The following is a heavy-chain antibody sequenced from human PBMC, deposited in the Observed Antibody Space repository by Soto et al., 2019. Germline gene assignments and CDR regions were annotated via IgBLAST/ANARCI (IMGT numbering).Heavy chain of an antibody. CDR1: GFTFNSHA. CDR3: VKDPAREESQYFQH. Sequence: EVQLLESGGGLVQPGGSLRLSCAASGFTFNSHAMSWVRQAPGKGLEWVSAISGSGGSTYYADSVKGRFTISRDISKNTLYLQMNSLRAEDTAVYYCVKDPAREESQYFQHWGQGTLVSVSS. CDR2: ISGSGGST. D-gene: IGHD2-2*01. V-gene: IGHV3-23*01. J-gene: IGHJ1*01.